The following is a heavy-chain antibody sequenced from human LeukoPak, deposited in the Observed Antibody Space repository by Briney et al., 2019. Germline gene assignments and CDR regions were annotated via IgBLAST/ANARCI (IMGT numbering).Heavy chain of an antibody. V-gene: IGHV3-30*02. CDR2: IRYDGSNY. D-gene: IGHD2-2*01. CDR3: AKEGPTVVPAAMAIDY. Sequence: GGSLRLSCAASGFRFSRYGMHWVRQAPGKGLEWVAFIRYDGSNYYYADPVKGRFTISRDISKNTLYLQMNSLRSEDTAVYYCAKEGPTVVPAAMAIDYWGEGTLVTVSS. J-gene: IGHJ4*02. CDR1: GFRFSRYG.